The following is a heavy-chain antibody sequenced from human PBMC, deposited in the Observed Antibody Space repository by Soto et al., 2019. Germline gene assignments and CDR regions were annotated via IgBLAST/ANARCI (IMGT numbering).Heavy chain of an antibody. CDR1: GYTFTSYD. CDR2: MNPNSGNT. V-gene: IGHV1-8*01. Sequence: ASVKVSCKASGYTFTSYDINWARQATGQGLEWMGWMNPNSGNTGYAQKFQGRVTMTRNTSISTAYMELSSLRSEDTAVYYCARGIQQDYGSGSYYNPHYYYYYYYMDVWGKGTTVTVSS. J-gene: IGHJ6*03. CDR3: ARGIQQDYGSGSYYNPHYYYYYYYMDV. D-gene: IGHD3-10*01.